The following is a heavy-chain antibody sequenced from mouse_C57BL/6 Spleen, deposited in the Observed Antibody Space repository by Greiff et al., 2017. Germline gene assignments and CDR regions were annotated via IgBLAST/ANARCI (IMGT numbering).Heavy chain of an antibody. CDR3: ARKGYGYDVFAY. V-gene: IGHV1-59*01. J-gene: IGHJ3*01. CDR2: IDPSDSYT. Sequence: QVQLQQPGAELVRPGTSVKLSCKASGYTFTSYWMHWVKQRPGQGLEWIGVIDPSDSYTNYNQKFKGKATLTVDTSSSTAYMQLSSLTSEDSAVYYCARKGYGYDVFAYWGQGTLVTVSA. CDR1: GYTFTSYW. D-gene: IGHD2-2*01.